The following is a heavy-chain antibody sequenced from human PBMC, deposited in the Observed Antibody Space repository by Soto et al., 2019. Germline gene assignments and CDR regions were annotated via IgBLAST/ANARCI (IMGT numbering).Heavy chain of an antibody. CDR2: IYYSGST. J-gene: IGHJ5*02. CDR1: GGSISSYY. Sequence: PSETLSLTCTVSGGSISSYYWSWIRQPPGKGLELIGYIYYSGSTNYNPSLKSRVTISVDTSKNQFSLKLSSVTAADTAVYYCARLGAQEIAPWGQGTLVTVSS. V-gene: IGHV4-59*08. D-gene: IGHD3-16*01. CDR3: ARLGAQEIAP.